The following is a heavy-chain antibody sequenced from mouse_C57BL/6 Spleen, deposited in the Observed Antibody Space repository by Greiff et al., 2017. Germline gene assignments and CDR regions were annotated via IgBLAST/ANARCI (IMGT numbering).Heavy chain of an antibody. Sequence: EVQLQESGGGLVKPGGSLKLPCAASGFTFSSYAMSWVRQTPEKRLEWVANISDGGSYTYYPDNVKGRFTISRDNAKNNLYLHSSHLKSEDTAMYYCARGEITLVDYWGQGTSLTVSS. CDR1: GFTFSSYA. J-gene: IGHJ2*02. CDR3: ARGEITLVDY. D-gene: IGHD1-1*01. CDR2: ISDGGSYT. V-gene: IGHV5-4*01.